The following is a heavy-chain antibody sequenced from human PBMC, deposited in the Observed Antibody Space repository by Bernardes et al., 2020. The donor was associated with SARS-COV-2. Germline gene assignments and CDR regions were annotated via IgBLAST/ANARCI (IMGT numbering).Heavy chain of an antibody. CDR3: ARHERGTHSSSWSDWFDP. D-gene: IGHD6-13*01. CDR2: IYYSGST. Sequence: SETLSLTCTVSGGSISSYYWSWIRQPPGKGLEWIGYIYYSGSTNYNPSLKSRVTISVDTSKNQFSLKLSSVTAADTAVYYCARHERGTHSSSWSDWFDPWGQGTLVTVSS. V-gene: IGHV4-59*08. CDR1: GGSISSYY. J-gene: IGHJ5*02.